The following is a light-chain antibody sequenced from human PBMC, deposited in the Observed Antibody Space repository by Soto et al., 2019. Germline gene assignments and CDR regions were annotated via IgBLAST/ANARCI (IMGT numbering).Light chain of an antibody. Sequence: RVLAQSPLTLSFSPAKRATLSYMTSQSVSSSYLAWYQQKPGQAPRLLIYGASSRATGIPDRFSGSGSGTDFTLTISRLEPEDFAVYYCQQCGSGRWTFGGGTKVDIK. CDR2: GAS. CDR1: QSVSSSY. CDR3: QQCGSGRWT. J-gene: IGKJ4*02. V-gene: IGKV3-20*01.